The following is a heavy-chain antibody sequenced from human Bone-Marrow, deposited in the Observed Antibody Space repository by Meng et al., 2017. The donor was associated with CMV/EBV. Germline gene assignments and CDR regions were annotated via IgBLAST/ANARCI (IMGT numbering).Heavy chain of an antibody. CDR3: ARLGIYGEGELWYFDL. J-gene: IGHJ2*01. CDR2: LYPGDSDT. Sequence: GYSFLSYWLGLVLQMPGKGLGWKGILYPGDSDTSYSPSFQGQVTISADKSISTAYLQWSSLKASDTAMYYCARLGIYGEGELWYFDLWGRGTLVTVSS. V-gene: IGHV5-51*01. D-gene: IGHD4-17*01. CDR1: GYSFLSYW.